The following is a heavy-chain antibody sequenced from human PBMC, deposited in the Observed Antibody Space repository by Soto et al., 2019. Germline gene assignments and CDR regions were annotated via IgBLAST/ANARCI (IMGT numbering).Heavy chain of an antibody. V-gene: IGHV5-51*01. Sequence: GESLNISCKGSGYSFVTHWIAWVRQMPGEGLEWMGIINPADSDIRYSPSFQGQVTISADKSIRTAYLQWSSLKASDTAIYYCARQSGMDVWGQGTTVTVSS. CDR1: GYSFVTHW. D-gene: IGHD5-12*01. CDR2: INPADSDI. J-gene: IGHJ6*02. CDR3: ARQSGMDV.